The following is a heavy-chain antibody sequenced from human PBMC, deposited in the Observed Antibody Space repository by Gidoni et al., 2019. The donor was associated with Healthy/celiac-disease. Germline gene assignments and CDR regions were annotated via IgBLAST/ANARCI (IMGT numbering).Heavy chain of an antibody. Sequence: EVQLVESGGGLVKPGGSLRLSCAASGFTFSSYSMNWVRQAPGKGLEWVSSISSSSSYIYYADSVKGRFTISRDNAKNSLYLQMNSLRAEDTAVYYCAREGDGYSYGYYYYYGMDVWGQGTTVTVSS. J-gene: IGHJ6*02. CDR3: AREGDGYSYGYYYYYGMDV. CDR1: GFTFSSYS. D-gene: IGHD5-18*01. V-gene: IGHV3-21*01. CDR2: ISSSSSYI.